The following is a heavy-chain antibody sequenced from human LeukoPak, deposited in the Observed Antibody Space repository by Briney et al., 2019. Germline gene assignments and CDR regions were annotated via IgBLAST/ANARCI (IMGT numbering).Heavy chain of an antibody. V-gene: IGHV3-49*03. CDR3: TRFSGATDY. CDR2: IRSKAFGGTT. CDR1: GFTFGDYA. D-gene: IGHD1-26*01. Sequence: PGRSLRLSCTASGFTFGDYAVSWFRQAPGKGLEWVSFIRSKAFGGTTEYAASVKGRFTISRDDSKSIAYLQMNSLKTEDTAVYYCTRFSGATDYWGQGTLVTVSS. J-gene: IGHJ4*02.